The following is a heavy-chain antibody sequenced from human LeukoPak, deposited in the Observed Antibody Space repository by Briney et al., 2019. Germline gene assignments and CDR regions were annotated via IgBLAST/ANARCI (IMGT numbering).Heavy chain of an antibody. CDR2: VNHSGST. CDR1: GGSFSGYS. V-gene: IGHV4-34*01. Sequence: PSETLSLTCAVYGGSFSGYSWSWIRQPPGKGLEWIGEVNHSGSTNYSPSLKSRVTISVDTSKNQFSLKLRSVTAADTAVYYCAREGIRRDGYRRVDYRGQGTLVTVSS. J-gene: IGHJ4*02. CDR3: AREGIRRDGYRRVDY. D-gene: IGHD5-24*01.